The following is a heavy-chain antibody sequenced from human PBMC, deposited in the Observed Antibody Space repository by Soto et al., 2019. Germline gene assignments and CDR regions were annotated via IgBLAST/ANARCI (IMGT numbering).Heavy chain of an antibody. Sequence: SGPTLVNPTQTLTLTCTFSGFSLSTSGVGVGWIRQPPGKALEWLALIYWNDDKRYSPSPKSRLTITKDTSKNQVVLTMTNMDPVDTATYYCAHRLGGSYLEAFDIWGQGTMVTVSS. D-gene: IGHD1-26*01. J-gene: IGHJ3*02. CDR1: GFSLSTSGVG. CDR3: AHRLGGSYLEAFDI. V-gene: IGHV2-5*01. CDR2: IYWNDDK.